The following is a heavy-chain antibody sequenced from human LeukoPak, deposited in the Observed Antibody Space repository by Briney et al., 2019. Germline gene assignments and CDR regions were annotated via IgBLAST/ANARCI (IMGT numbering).Heavy chain of an antibody. Sequence: PGGSLRLSCAASGFTFSSYAMSWVRQAPGKGLEWVSAISGSGGSTYCADSVKGRFTISRDNSKNTLYLQMNSLRAEDTAVYYCAKDPRGPVVNAGWFDPWGQGTLVTVSS. V-gene: IGHV3-23*01. CDR1: GFTFSSYA. D-gene: IGHD2-21*01. CDR2: ISGSGGST. J-gene: IGHJ5*02. CDR3: AKDPRGPVVNAGWFDP.